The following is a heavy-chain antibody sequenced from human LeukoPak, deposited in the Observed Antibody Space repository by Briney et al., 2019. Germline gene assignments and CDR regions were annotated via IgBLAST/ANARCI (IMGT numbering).Heavy chain of an antibody. J-gene: IGHJ4*02. CDR1: GFTFSSYG. CDR2: ISNDGSNK. CDR3: ANENYYGSGAYLDH. D-gene: IGHD3-22*01. Sequence: GGSLRLSCAASGFTFSSYGMHWVRQAAGKGLGWVAFISNDGSNKYYADSVKGRFTISRDNSKNTLYLQMNSLRAEDTAVYYCANENYYGSGAYLDHWGQGTLVTVSS. V-gene: IGHV3-30*18.